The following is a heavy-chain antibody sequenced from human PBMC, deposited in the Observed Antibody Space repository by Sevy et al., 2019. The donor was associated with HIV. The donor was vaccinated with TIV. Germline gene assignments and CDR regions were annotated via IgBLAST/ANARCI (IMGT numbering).Heavy chain of an antibody. V-gene: IGHV3-21*01. CDR1: GFTFSSYS. D-gene: IGHD6-13*01. J-gene: IGHJ6*03. CDR2: ISSSSSYI. CDR3: ASFAAGTTRYYYYYMDV. Sequence: GGSLRLSCAASGFTFSSYSMNWVRQAPGKGLEWVSSISSSSSYIYYADSVKGRFTISRDNAKNSLYLQMNSLRAEDTAVYYCASFAAGTTRYYYYYMDVWGKVTTVTVSS.